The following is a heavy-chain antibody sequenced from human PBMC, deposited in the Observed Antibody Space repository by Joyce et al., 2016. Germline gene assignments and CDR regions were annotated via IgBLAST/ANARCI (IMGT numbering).Heavy chain of an antibody. CDR2: TFYRSKWYN. CDR1: GDFVSSNSAA. CDR3: ARDAGFGLDALDI. D-gene: IGHD3/OR15-3a*01. J-gene: IGHJ3*02. Sequence: QVQLQQSGPGLVKPSQILSLTCAISGDFVSSNSAAWNWIRQSPSRGLEWLGRTFYRSKWYNDYAVSVRRRISINPDTSKNLFSLHLNSVTPEDKAVYYCARDAGFGLDALDIWGQGTMVTVSS. V-gene: IGHV6-1*01.